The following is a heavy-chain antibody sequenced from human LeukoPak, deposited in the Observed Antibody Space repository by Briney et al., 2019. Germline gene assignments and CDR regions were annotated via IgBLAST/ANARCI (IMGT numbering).Heavy chain of an antibody. CDR2: IYYSGST. Sequence: SETLSLTCTVSGGSISSYYWSWIRQPPGKGLEWIGYIYYSGSTNYNPSLKSRVTILVDTSKNQFSLRVSSVTAADTAVYYCARGQYSGSCFDNWGQGSLVTVSS. D-gene: IGHD1-26*01. CDR3: ARGQYSGSCFDN. J-gene: IGHJ4*02. V-gene: IGHV4-59*01. CDR1: GGSISSYY.